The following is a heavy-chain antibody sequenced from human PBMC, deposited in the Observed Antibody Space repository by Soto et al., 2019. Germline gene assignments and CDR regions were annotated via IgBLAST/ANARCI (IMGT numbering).Heavy chain of an antibody. J-gene: IGHJ2*01. D-gene: IGHD6-25*01. CDR2: ILHTGTT. Sequence: QVQLQESGPGLVKPSGTLSLTCAVSGDSFSSSNWWTWVRQPPGKGLEWIGDILHTGTTDYSPSLRSRVTISIDTSKKQFALNLTSVTATDTAVYFCARSPRRVGGKSYLAFWG. CDR1: GDSFSSSNW. V-gene: IGHV4-4*02. CDR3: ARSPRRVGGKSYLAF.